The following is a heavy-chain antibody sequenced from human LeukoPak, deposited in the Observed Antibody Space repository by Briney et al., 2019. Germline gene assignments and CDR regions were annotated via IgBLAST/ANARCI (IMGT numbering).Heavy chain of an antibody. D-gene: IGHD4-17*01. CDR1: GFTFNNYA. CDR2: ISYDGSNK. J-gene: IGHJ4*02. Sequence: GGSLRLSCAASGFTFNNYAMHWVRQAPGKGLEWVTIISYDGSNKYYADSVKGRFTISRDNSKNTLYLQMNSLRAEDTAVYYCARDKRGYGDGADGFDYWGQGTLVTVSS. V-gene: IGHV3-30-3*01. CDR3: ARDKRGYGDGADGFDY.